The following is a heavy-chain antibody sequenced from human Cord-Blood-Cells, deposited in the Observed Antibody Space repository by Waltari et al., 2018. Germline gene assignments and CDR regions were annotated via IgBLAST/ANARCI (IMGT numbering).Heavy chain of an antibody. Sequence: QVQLVQSGAEVKKPGSSVKVSCKASGGTCSSYAITWCRQAPGQGLEGVGGITYIFGTGNYAQKFQGRVTITGDESTNTVYMELSSLRSEDTAVYYCARVSGYDYDYGMDVWGQGTTVTVSS. J-gene: IGHJ6*02. CDR3: ARVSGYDYDYGMDV. D-gene: IGHD5-12*01. CDR2: ITYIFGTG. CDR1: GGTCSSYA. V-gene: IGHV1-69*01.